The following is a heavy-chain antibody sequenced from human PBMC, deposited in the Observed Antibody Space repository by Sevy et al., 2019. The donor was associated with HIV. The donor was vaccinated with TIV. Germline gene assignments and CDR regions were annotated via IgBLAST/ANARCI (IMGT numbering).Heavy chain of an antibody. V-gene: IGHV4-31*03. CDR3: ARDHGYSNGWFPYYYYHGMDV. J-gene: IGHJ6*02. CDR1: GGSISNDNYY. Sequence: SETLSLSCTVSGGSISNDNYYWTWIRQRPGKGLEWVGYIHHSGKTSYNPSLKSRTTISIDKSGNQFSLKVNSISGADMAVYYCARDHGYSNGWFPYYYYHGMDVWGLGTTVTVSS. D-gene: IGHD5-12*01. CDR2: IHHSGKT.